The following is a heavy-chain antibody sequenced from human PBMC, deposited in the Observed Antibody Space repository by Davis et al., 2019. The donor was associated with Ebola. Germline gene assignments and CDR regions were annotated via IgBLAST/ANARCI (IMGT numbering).Heavy chain of an antibody. CDR2: IYTSGST. CDR3: ARSAGCGGDCYSLGY. J-gene: IGHJ4*02. CDR1: GGSISSYY. V-gene: IGHV4-4*07. Sequence: PSETLSLTCTVSGGSISSYYWSWIRQPAGKGLEWIGRIYTSGSTNYNPSLKSRVTISVDTSKNQFSLKLSSVTAADTAVYYCARSAGCGGDCYSLGYWGQGTLVTVSS. D-gene: IGHD2-21*02.